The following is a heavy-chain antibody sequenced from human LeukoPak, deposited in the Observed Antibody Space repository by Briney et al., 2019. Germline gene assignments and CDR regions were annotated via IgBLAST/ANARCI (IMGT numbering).Heavy chain of an antibody. D-gene: IGHD4-17*01. CDR3: AKDPGYGDYVDY. CDR1: GFTFSNYG. CDR2: ISYDGSNK. Sequence: PGGSLRLSCAASGFTFSNYGMHWVRQAPGKGLEWVAVISYDGSNKYYADSVKGRFTISRDNSKNTLYLQMNSLRAEDTAVYYCAKDPGYGDYVDYWGQGTLVTVSS. V-gene: IGHV3-30*18. J-gene: IGHJ4*02.